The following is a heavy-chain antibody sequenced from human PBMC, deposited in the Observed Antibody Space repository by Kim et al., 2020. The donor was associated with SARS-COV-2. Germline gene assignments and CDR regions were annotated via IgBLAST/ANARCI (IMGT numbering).Heavy chain of an antibody. CDR1: GGSISSGGYY. D-gene: IGHD3-22*01. CDR3: APNWGEKKIVVVIRHYYGMDV. Sequence: SETLSLTCTVSGGSISSGGYYWSWIRQHPGKGLEWIGYIYYSGSTYYNPSLKSRVTISVDTSKNQFSLKLSSVTAADTAVYYCAPNWGEKKIVVVIRHYYGMDVWGQGTTVTVSS. CDR2: IYYSGST. V-gene: IGHV4-31*03. J-gene: IGHJ6*02.